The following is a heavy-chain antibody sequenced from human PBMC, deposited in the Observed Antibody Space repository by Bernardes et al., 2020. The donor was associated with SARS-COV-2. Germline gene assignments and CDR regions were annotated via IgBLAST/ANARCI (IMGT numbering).Heavy chain of an antibody. CDR2: ISGSGGST. V-gene: IGHV3-23*01. CDR1: GFTFSSYA. D-gene: IGHD3-22*01. CDR3: AKDGAYDSSWLSRADAFDI. Sequence: GGSLRLSCAASGFTFSSYAMSWVRQAPGKGLEWVSAISGSGGSTYYADSVKGRFTISRDNSKNTLYLQMNSLRAEDTAVYYCAKDGAYDSSWLSRADAFDIWGQGTMVTVSS. J-gene: IGHJ3*02.